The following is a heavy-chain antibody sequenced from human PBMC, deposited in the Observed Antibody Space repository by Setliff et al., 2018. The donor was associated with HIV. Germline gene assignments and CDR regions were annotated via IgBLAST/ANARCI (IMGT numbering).Heavy chain of an antibody. V-gene: IGHV7-4-1*02. J-gene: IGHJ5*02. CDR2: INANSGSP. CDR1: GGTFSSYA. D-gene: IGHD4-17*01. CDR3: ARALYGDYGGDINWLDP. Sequence: GASVKVSCKASGGTFSSYAISWVRQAPGQGLEWMGWINANSGSPTYAQAFTGRFFFSVDTAVATAYLQISSLKADDTAVYYCARALYGDYGGDINWLDPWDQGTLVTVSS.